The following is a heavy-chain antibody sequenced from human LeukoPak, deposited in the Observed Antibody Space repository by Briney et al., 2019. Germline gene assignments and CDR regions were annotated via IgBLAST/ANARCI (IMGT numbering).Heavy chain of an antibody. CDR2: ISGSGGST. CDR3: AKDIVVVVASGLKFDY. D-gene: IGHD2-15*01. Sequence: GGSLRLSCAASGFTFSSYAMSWVRQAPGKGLEWVSAISGSGGSTYYADSVKGRFTISRDNSKNTLYLQMNSLRAEDTAVYYCAKDIVVVVASGLKFDYWGQGTLVTVSS. V-gene: IGHV3-23*01. CDR1: GFTFSSYA. J-gene: IGHJ4*02.